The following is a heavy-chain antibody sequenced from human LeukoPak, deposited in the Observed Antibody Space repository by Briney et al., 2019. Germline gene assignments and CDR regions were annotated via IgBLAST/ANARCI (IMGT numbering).Heavy chain of an antibody. CDR1: GFTLSSFG. CDR2: MWYDGRNK. J-gene: IGHJ3*02. CDR3: ARVGDMEAFDI. Sequence: GGSLRLSCAASGFTLSSFGMVWVRQAPGKGLEWVTLMWYDGRNKYYADSVKGRFTISRDNSKNTVYLQMNSLRAEDTAVYYCARVGDMEAFDIWGQGTRVTVSS. V-gene: IGHV3-33*01. D-gene: IGHD3-16*01.